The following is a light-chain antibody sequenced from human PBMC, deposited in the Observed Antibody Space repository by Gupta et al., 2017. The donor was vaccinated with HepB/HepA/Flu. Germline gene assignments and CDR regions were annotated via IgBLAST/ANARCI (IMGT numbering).Light chain of an antibody. Sequence: IVLTQSPGTLSLSPGERATLSCRASQSVSSSYFAWYQQKPGQAPRLLIYGTSNRATGIPDRFSGSGSGTDFTLTISRLEPEDFAVYYCQQYGSSPPMCSFGQWTKLEIK. CDR1: QSVSSSY. CDR2: GTS. V-gene: IGKV3-20*01. J-gene: IGKJ2*04. CDR3: QQYGSSPPMCS.